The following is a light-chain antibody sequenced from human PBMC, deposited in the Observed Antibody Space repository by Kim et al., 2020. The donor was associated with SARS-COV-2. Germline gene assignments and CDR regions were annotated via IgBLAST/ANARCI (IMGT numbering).Light chain of an antibody. CDR1: KLGDRY. Sequence: SVSVSPGQTASITCSGDKLGDRYACWYQQKPGQSPVLVIYRDSKRPSAIPERFSGSNSGNTATLTISGTQPVDEADYYCQAWGVFGGGTQLTVL. J-gene: IGLJ2*01. CDR2: RDS. V-gene: IGLV3-1*01. CDR3: QAWGV.